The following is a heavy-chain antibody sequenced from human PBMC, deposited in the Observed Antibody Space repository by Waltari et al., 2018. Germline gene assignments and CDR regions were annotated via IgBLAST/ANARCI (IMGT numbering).Heavy chain of an antibody. J-gene: IGHJ4*02. D-gene: IGHD6-13*01. Sequence: EVQLVESGGGLVQPGGSLRLCCATSGCRVSDSWMSWVRQAPGKGLEWLANIRYDGGVKDIVDSVKGRFTVSRDNAENSLFLHMNSLRVEDTAVYYCARENYNGAAGDYWGQGTLVTVSS. CDR3: ARENYNGAAGDY. V-gene: IGHV3-7*01. CDR1: GCRVSDSW. CDR2: IRYDGGVK.